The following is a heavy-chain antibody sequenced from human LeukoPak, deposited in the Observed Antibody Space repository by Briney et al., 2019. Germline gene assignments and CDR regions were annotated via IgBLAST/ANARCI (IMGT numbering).Heavy chain of an antibody. Sequence: PSETLSLTCTVSGGSISSSSYYWGWIRQPPGKGLEWIGSIYYSGGTYYNPSLKSRVTISVDTSKNQFSLKLSSVTAADTAVYYCARKPGKNWAYFDYWGQGTLVTVSS. CDR2: IYYSGGT. V-gene: IGHV4-39*01. CDR3: ARKPGKNWAYFDY. J-gene: IGHJ4*02. CDR1: GGSISSSSYY. D-gene: IGHD7-27*01.